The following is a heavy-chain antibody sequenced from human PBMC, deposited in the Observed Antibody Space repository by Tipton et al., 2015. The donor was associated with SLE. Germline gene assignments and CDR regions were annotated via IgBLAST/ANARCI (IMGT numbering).Heavy chain of an antibody. V-gene: IGHV3-23*01. J-gene: IGHJ4*02. Sequence: GSLRLSCAASGFTFSNYAMSWVRQAPGKGLEWVSAISGSGGTTHYTDSVKGRFTISRDNSKNTLYLQMNSLRAEDTAVYYCARRSGYSYGYPDYWGQGTLVTVSS. CDR2: ISGSGGTT. D-gene: IGHD5-18*01. CDR1: GFTFSNYA. CDR3: ARRSGYSYGYPDY.